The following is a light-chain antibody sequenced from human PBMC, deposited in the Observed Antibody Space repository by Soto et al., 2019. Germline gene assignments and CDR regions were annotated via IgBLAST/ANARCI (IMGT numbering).Light chain of an antibody. V-gene: IGLV1-40*01. CDR2: DNN. J-gene: IGLJ3*02. CDR3: QSYDSSLSVV. Sequence: QSVLTQPPSVSGAPGQRVTISCTGSSSNIGAGYHVHWYQQLPGTAPKLLIYDNNNRPSGVPDRFSGSKSGTSASLAITGLQAEDEADYYCQSYDSSLSVVFGGGTKLTVL. CDR1: SSNIGAGYH.